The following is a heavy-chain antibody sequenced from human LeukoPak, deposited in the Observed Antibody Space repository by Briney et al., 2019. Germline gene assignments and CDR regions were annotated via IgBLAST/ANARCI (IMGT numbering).Heavy chain of an antibody. CDR3: AKHLGRYRNNFFDY. CDR1: GFTFSSIA. V-gene: IGHV3-23*01. D-gene: IGHD1-26*01. Sequence: QAGGSLRLSCAASGFTFSSIAMSWVRQAPDKGLEWVSTISGSGGGTYYADSVKGRFTISRDDSKNTLYLQMNSLRADDTAVYYCAKHLGRYRNNFFDYWGQGNLVTVSS. CDR2: ISGSGGGT. J-gene: IGHJ4*02.